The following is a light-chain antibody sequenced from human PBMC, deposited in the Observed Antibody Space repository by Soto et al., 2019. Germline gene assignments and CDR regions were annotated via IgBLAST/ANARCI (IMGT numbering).Light chain of an antibody. V-gene: IGKV1-9*01. J-gene: IGKJ2*01. CDR1: QTINNY. Sequence: DTQLTQSPPFLSASVGDRVTVTCRASQTINNYLAWFRKKEGKAPEFLIYPASTLQGGVPSRFSGHGFGINFTLTISSLQPEDFATYYCQQLRAYPHTFGQGTKVDIK. CDR3: QQLRAYPHT. CDR2: PAS.